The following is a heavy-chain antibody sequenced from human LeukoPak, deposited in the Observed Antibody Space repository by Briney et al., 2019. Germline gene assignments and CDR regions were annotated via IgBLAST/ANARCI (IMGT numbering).Heavy chain of an antibody. CDR2: ISNDGSKK. Sequence: GGSLRLSRAASGFTFSSYGMHWVRQAPGKGLEWVAVISNDGSKKYYADSVKGRFTISRDNSKNTLSLQVSSLRAEDTAVYYCAKDRYSFAFEYSDSWGQGTLVTVSS. V-gene: IGHV3-30*18. D-gene: IGHD5-18*01. CDR3: AKDRYSFAFEYSDS. J-gene: IGHJ4*02. CDR1: GFTFSSYG.